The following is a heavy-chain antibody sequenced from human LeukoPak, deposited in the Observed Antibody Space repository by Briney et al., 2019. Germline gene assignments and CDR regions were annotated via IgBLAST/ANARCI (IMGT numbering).Heavy chain of an antibody. J-gene: IGHJ4*02. V-gene: IGHV4-59*01. CDR3: ARDGRARSLFAY. CDR2: ISYSGST. Sequence: SSETLSLTCTVSGGSISSYYWSWIRQPPGKGLEWVGYISYSGSTNYNPSLKSRVTISVDTSKNQFSLKLSSVTAADTAIYYCARDGRARSLFAYWGQGTLVTVSS. CDR1: GGSISSYY. D-gene: IGHD6-6*01.